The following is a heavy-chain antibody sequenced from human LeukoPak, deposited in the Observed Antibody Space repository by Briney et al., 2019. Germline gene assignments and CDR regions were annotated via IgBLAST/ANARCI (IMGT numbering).Heavy chain of an antibody. D-gene: IGHD3-22*01. CDR1: GFTFSSYE. J-gene: IGHJ4*02. V-gene: IGHV3-74*01. CDR3: AKDQSYDSSDIDPYFDY. Sequence: GGSLRLSCAASGFTFSSYEMNWVRQAPGKGLVWVSRINSDGSSTSYADSVKGRFTISRDNAKNTLYLQMNSLRAEDTAVYYCAKDQSYDSSDIDPYFDYWGQGTLVTVSS. CDR2: INSDGSST.